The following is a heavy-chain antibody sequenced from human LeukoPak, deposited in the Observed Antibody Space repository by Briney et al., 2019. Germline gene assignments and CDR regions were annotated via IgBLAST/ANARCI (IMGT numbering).Heavy chain of an antibody. Sequence: ASVKVSCKASGYTFTSFGISWVRQAPGQGPEWMGWISAYNGNTNYAQKLQGRVTMTTDTSTSTAYMELRSLRSDDTAVYYCARGPIRITIFGVVTTDAFDIWGQGTMVTVSS. CDR2: ISAYNGNT. D-gene: IGHD3-3*01. V-gene: IGHV1-18*01. CDR3: ARGPIRITIFGVVTTDAFDI. CDR1: GYTFTSFG. J-gene: IGHJ3*02.